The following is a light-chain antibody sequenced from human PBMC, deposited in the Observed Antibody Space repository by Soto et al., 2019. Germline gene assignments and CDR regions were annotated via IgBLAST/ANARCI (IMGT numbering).Light chain of an antibody. CDR3: QQYGRSPHS. J-gene: IGKJ2*03. CDR2: AAS. V-gene: IGKV3-20*01. CDR1: QILTPTY. Sequence: EMVLTQSPAPLSFSAGERATLSSRPSQILTPTYLAWYHHKPGQGPRLLIFAASSRATGVPDRFSGSGSGKDFTLTITRLEPEDSAIYYCQQYGRSPHSFGRGTHLEIK.